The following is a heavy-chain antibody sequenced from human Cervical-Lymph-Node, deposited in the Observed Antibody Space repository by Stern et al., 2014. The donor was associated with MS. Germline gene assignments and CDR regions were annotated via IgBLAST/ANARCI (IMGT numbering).Heavy chain of an antibody. Sequence: VQLVESGGDLVQPGGSLRLSCAASGFIFSNSWMSWVRQAPGKGLEWVANTKYDGSEKNYVDSVKGRFTISRDNAKNTLYLQMNSLRAEDTAMYYCAREGYCDYWGQGTLVTVSS. CDR3: AREGYCDY. J-gene: IGHJ4*02. D-gene: IGHD2-15*01. V-gene: IGHV3-7*01. CDR1: GFIFSNSW. CDR2: TKYDGSEK.